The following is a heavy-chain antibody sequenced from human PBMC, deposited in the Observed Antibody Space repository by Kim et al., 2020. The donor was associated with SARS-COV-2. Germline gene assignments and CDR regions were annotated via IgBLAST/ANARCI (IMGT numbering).Heavy chain of an antibody. V-gene: IGHV1-69*06. CDR1: GGTFINYA. D-gene: IGHD3-22*01. CDR2: IISKYATT. CDR3: ARGGYYYDSTAFDY. J-gene: IGHJ4*02. Sequence: SVKVYCKASGGTFINYAISWVRQAPGQGLEWMGGIISKYATTKYAQKFQGRATISADKTTNTVYMELSSLTSDDTAVYYRARGGYYYDSTAFDYWGQGT.